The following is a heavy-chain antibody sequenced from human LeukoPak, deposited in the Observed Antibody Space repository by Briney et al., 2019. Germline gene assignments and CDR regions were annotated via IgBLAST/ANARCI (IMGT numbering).Heavy chain of an antibody. J-gene: IGHJ4*02. D-gene: IGHD6-6*01. CDR3: ARDHIPHSSSGSPGY. Sequence: GGSLRLSCAASGFIFSSYAMSWVRQAPGKGLEWVSSISSSSSYIYYADSVKGRFTISRDNAKNSLYLQMNSLRAEDTAVYYCARDHIPHSSSGSPGYWGQGTLVTVSS. CDR1: GFIFSSYA. CDR2: ISSSSSYI. V-gene: IGHV3-21*01.